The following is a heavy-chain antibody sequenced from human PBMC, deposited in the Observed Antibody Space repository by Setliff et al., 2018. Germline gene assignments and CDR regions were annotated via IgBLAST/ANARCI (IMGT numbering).Heavy chain of an antibody. CDR3: ARTPYSISSGGFDY. CDR1: GGSISSSNW. J-gene: IGHJ4*02. Sequence: LSLTCAVSGGSISSSNWWSWVRQPPGRGLEWIGEIYHSGSTNYNPSLKSRVTISVDTSKNQFSLNLSSVTAADTAIYYCARTPYSISSGGFDYWGQGTLVTVSS. CDR2: IYHSGST. V-gene: IGHV4-4*02. D-gene: IGHD6-6*01.